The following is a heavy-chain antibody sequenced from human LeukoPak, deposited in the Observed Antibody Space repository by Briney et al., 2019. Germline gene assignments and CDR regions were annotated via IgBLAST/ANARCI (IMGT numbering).Heavy chain of an antibody. CDR1: GFTFSSYA. D-gene: IGHD5-24*01. CDR3: AKDWDDGYNYGTLDY. Sequence: GSLSLSCAASGFTFSSYAMSWVRQAPGKGLEWVSAISGSGGSTYYADSVKGRFTISRDNSKNTLYLQMNSLRAEDTAVYYCAKDWDDGYNYGTLDYWGQGTLVTVSS. V-gene: IGHV3-23*01. J-gene: IGHJ4*02. CDR2: ISGSGGST.